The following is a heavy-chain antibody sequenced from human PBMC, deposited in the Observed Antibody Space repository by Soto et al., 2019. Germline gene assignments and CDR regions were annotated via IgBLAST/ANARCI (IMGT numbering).Heavy chain of an antibody. CDR2: IYYSGST. CDR1: GGSIRSYC. V-gene: IGHV4-59*01. D-gene: IGHD2-2*01. Sequence: SEPMSLSSSVFGGSIRSYCWSWILQTPGKGLEWIGYIYYSGSTNYNPSLKSRVTISVDTSKNQFSPKLSSVTAADTAVYYCARSDIVVVPAEAYYYYMDVWGKGTTVTVSS. J-gene: IGHJ6*03. CDR3: ARSDIVVVPAEAYYYYMDV.